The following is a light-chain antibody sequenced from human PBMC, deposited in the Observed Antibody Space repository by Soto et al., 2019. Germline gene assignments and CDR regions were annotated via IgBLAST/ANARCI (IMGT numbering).Light chain of an antibody. V-gene: IGKV3-20*01. J-gene: IGKJ1*01. CDR1: QTVDSAY. CDR3: KQYRSSPRT. Sequence: EIVLTQSPGTLSLSPGERATLSCRASQTVDSAYLAWYQQKPGQAPRLLIFGGNSRATGIPDRFRGGGSGADFTLTITRLEPEDFAVYYCKQYRSSPRTFGQGTKVDIK. CDR2: GGN.